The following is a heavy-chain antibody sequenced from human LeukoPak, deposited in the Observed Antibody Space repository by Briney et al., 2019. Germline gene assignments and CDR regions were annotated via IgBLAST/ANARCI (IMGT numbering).Heavy chain of an antibody. J-gene: IGHJ5*02. CDR2: INPNSGGT. Sequence: ASVKVSCKASGYTFTGYYMHRVRQAPGQGLEWMGWINPNSGGTNYAQKFQGRVTMTRDTSISTAYMELSRLRSDDTAVYYCARSYYDSSGYSNWFDPWGQGTLVTVSS. D-gene: IGHD3-22*01. CDR1: GYTFTGYY. V-gene: IGHV1-2*02. CDR3: ARSYYDSSGYSNWFDP.